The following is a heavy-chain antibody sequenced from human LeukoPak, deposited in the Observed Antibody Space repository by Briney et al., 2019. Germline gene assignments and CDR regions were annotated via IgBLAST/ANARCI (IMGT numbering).Heavy chain of an antibody. D-gene: IGHD3-10*01. CDR2: INHSGSI. V-gene: IGHV4-34*01. Sequence: PSETLSLTCAVYGGSFSGYYWSWIRQPPGKGLEWIGEINHSGSINYNSSLKSRVTISVDTSKNQFSLKLSSVTAADTAVYYCARRMGRRFGEKYYYYHYMDFWGKGTTVTISS. CDR1: GGSFSGYY. J-gene: IGHJ6*03. CDR3: ARRMGRRFGEKYYYYHYMDF.